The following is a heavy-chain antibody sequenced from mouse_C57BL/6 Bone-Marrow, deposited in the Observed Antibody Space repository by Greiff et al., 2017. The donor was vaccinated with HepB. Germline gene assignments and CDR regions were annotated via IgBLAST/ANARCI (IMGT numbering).Heavy chain of an antibody. Sequence: EVKLMESGGGLVKPGGSLKLSCAASGFTFSDYGMHWVRQAPEKGLEWVAYLSSGSSTIYYAATVKGRFTISRDYAKNTLFLQKASLRSEDTAVYYCGRKLSAMEYWGQGTSVTVSS. CDR3: GRKLSAMEY. CDR2: LSSGSSTI. J-gene: IGHJ4*01. CDR1: GFTFSDYG. V-gene: IGHV5-17*01.